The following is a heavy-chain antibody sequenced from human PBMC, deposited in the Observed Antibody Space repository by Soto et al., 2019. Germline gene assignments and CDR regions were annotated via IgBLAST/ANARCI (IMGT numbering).Heavy chain of an antibody. V-gene: IGHV1-18*01. CDR1: GYTFTSYG. Sequence: GASVKVSCKASGYTFTSYGISWVRQAPGQGLEWMGWISGYNGKTNYAQKLQGRVFMTTDTPTKTAHLDLRSLRSDDTAVYYCARGGYYDSSGSRDYHYYGMDVWGQGTTVTVSS. D-gene: IGHD3-22*01. CDR3: ARGGYYDSSGSRDYHYYGMDV. CDR2: ISGYNGKT. J-gene: IGHJ6*02.